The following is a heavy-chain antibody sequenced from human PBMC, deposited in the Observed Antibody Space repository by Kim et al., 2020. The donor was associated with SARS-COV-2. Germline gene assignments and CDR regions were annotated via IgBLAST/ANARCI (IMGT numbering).Heavy chain of an antibody. D-gene: IGHD6-19*01. CDR3: ATSQGIAVSGTYWFFDL. CDR2: IIPVFGSP. Sequence: SVKVSCKASGGSFNTYDVNWVRQAPGQGFELLGGIIPVFGSPKYTQKFQGRFTITADTSTNTGYMELRSLKFDDTAVYFCATSQGIAVSGTYWFFDLWG. CDR1: GGSFNTYD. V-gene: IGHV1-69*06. J-gene: IGHJ2*01.